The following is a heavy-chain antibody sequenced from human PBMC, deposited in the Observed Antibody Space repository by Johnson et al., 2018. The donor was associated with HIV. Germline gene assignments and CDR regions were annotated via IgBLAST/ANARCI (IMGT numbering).Heavy chain of an antibody. CDR2: ISYDGSNK. J-gene: IGHJ3*02. V-gene: IGHV3-30*18. CDR1: GFTFSSSW. CDR3: AKALNYCTGGVCDAFDI. Sequence: QVQLVESGGGLVQPGGSLRLSCAASGFTFSSSWMHWVCQAPGKGLEWVAVISYDGSNKYYADSVKGRFTIPRDNSKNTLYLQMNSLSAEDTAGYYCAKALNYCTGGVCDAFDIWGQGTMVTVSS. D-gene: IGHD2-8*02.